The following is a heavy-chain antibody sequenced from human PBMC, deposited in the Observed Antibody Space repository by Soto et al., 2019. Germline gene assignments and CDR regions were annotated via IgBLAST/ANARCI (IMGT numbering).Heavy chain of an antibody. Sequence: ASVKVSCKASGYTFTSYYMHWVRQAPGQGLEWMGIINPSGGSTSYAQKFQGRVTMTRDTSTSTVYIELSSLRSEDTAVYYCARTYGSGSKTYYYYGMDVWGQGTTVTVSS. D-gene: IGHD3-10*01. CDR3: ARTYGSGSKTYYYYGMDV. V-gene: IGHV1-46*01. CDR2: INPSGGST. CDR1: GYTFTSYY. J-gene: IGHJ6*02.